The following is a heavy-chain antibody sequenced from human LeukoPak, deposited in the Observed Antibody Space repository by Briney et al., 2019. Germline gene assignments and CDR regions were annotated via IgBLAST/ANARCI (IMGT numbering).Heavy chain of an antibody. J-gene: IGHJ4*02. CDR1: GYTFTDFY. Sequence: ASVKVSCKASGYTFTDFYMHWVGQAPGQGLEWMGWINPNSGGTNYAQKFQGRVTMTRDTSISTAYMEVSRLRYDDTAVYYCARDMRWLGSHWGQGTLVTVSS. CDR3: ARDMRWLGSH. D-gene: IGHD5-24*01. V-gene: IGHV1-2*02. CDR2: INPNSGGT.